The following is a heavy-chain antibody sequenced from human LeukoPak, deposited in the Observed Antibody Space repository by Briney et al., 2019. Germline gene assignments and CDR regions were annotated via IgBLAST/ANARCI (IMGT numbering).Heavy chain of an antibody. J-gene: IGHJ5*02. Sequence: SETLSLTCTVSGGSISSYYWSWIRQPAGKGLEWIGRIYTSGSTNYNPSLKSRVTMSGDTSKTQFSLKLSSVTAADTAVYYCARGIVVVPAAPFSDWFDPWGQGTLVTVSS. CDR2: IYTSGST. D-gene: IGHD2-2*01. V-gene: IGHV4-4*07. CDR3: ARGIVVVPAAPFSDWFDP. CDR1: GGSISSYY.